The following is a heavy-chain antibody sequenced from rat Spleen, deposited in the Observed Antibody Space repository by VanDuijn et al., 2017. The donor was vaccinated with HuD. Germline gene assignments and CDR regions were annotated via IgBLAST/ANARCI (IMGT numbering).Heavy chain of an antibody. CDR2: IIYDGSGT. CDR3: ATAEELIFDN. Sequence: EVQLVESDGGLVQPGRSLKLSCAASGFIFSDHYVAWVRQFPKKGLEWVAIIIYDGSGTFYRDSVKGRFTISRDNAKNTVFLQMDSLKSEDTATYHCATAEELIFDNWGQGVMVTVSS. D-gene: IGHD3-5*01. CDR1: GFIFSDHY. V-gene: IGHV5S10*01. J-gene: IGHJ2*01.